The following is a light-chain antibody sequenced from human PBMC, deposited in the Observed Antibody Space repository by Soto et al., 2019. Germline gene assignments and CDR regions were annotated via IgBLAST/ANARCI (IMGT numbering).Light chain of an antibody. Sequence: EVVLTQSPGTLSLSPGERATLSCRASQTVSSSYLAWYQQKPGQAPRLVIYGASNRAAGIPNRFSGSGSGTDFTLTISRLQPEDFAVYFCQQYGTSFPVTFGGGTKVEIK. CDR3: QQYGTSFPVT. CDR1: QTVSSSY. J-gene: IGKJ4*01. V-gene: IGKV3-20*01. CDR2: GAS.